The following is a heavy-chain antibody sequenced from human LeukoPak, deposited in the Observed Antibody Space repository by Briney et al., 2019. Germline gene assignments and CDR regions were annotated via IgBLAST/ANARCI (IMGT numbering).Heavy chain of an antibody. V-gene: IGHV3-73*01. CDR2: IRSKANSYAT. J-gene: IGHJ5*02. Sequence: GGSLRLSCAASGFTFSGSAMHWVRQASGKGLEWVGRIRSKANSYATAYAASVKGRFTISRDDSKNTAYLQMNSLKTGDTAVYYCTRLPPLRGAPFDPWGQGTLVTVSS. D-gene: IGHD1-26*01. CDR3: TRLPPLRGAPFDP. CDR1: GFTFSGSA.